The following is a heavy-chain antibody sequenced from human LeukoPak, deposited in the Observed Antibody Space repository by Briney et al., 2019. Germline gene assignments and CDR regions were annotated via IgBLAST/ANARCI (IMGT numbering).Heavy chain of an antibody. CDR2: ISPHNGNR. J-gene: IGHJ4*02. D-gene: IGHD3-10*01. Sequence: ASVKVSCKTSGYTFTRYGVSWVRQAPGQGLEWMGWISPHNGNRDYAQKFKDRVTMTTDTSTNTVYLELRSLRPDDTAMYYCARTGYGSGSDDFDFRGQGTLVTVSS. CDR3: ARTGYGSGSDDFDF. V-gene: IGHV1-18*01. CDR1: GYTFTRYG.